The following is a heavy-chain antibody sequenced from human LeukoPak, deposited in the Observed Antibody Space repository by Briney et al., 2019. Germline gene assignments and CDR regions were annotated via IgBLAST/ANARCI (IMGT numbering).Heavy chain of an antibody. D-gene: IGHD3-22*01. CDR1: GFTFSDFA. J-gene: IGHJ4*02. CDR3: AKDSDSSGCFDY. CDR2: IGGTGGDT. Sequence: PGGSLRLSCAASGFTFSDFAMSWVRQTPGKGLEWVSTIGGTGGDTYYADSVKGRFTISRDNSKNTLYLQMNSLRAEDTAVYYCAKDSDSSGCFDYWGQGTLVTVSS. V-gene: IGHV3-23*01.